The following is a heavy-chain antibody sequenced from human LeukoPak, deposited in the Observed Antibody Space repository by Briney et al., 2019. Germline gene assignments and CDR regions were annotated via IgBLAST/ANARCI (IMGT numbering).Heavy chain of an antibody. CDR2: IRSKAYGGTT. J-gene: IGHJ4*02. CDR3: TRIGLFDCEFDY. D-gene: IGHD3-9*01. CDR1: GFIFGDSA. Sequence: GGSLRLSCTASGFIFGDSAMSWVRQAPGKGREWVGFIRSKAYGGTTEYAASVKGRFTISRDDSKSIAYLQMNSLKTEDTAVYYCTRIGLFDCEFDYWGQGTLVTVSS. V-gene: IGHV3-49*04.